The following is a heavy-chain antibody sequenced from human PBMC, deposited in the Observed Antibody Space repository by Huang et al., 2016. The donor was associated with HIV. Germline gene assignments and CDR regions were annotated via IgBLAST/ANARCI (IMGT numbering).Heavy chain of an antibody. CDR1: GFTFNDYS. CDR3: ARGYMPPADY. Sequence: EVQLVESGGGLVQPGGSLGLSCVASGFTFNDYSMHWVRQAPGKGLEWVSYISSNSRAVYYADSAKGRFTISRDNAKNSLSLQINSLRAEDTAVYYCARGYMPPADYWGQGTLVTVSS. D-gene: IGHD2-8*01. V-gene: IGHV3-48*01. J-gene: IGHJ4*02. CDR2: ISSNSRAV.